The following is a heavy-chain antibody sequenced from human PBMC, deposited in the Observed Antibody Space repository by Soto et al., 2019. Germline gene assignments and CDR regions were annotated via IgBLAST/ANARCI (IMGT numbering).Heavy chain of an antibody. D-gene: IGHD3-9*01. Sequence: QVQLVQSGAAVKKPGSSVKVSCKASGGTFSSYTISWVRQAPGQGLEWMGRIIPILGIANYAQKFQGRVTITADKSTSTAYMELSSLRSEDTAVYYCARDVGFDGVDVWGQGTTVTVSS. CDR1: GGTFSSYT. V-gene: IGHV1-69*08. J-gene: IGHJ6*02. CDR2: IIPILGIA. CDR3: ARDVGFDGVDV.